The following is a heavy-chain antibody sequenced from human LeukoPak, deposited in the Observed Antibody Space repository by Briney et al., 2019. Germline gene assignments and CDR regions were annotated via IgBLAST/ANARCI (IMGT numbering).Heavy chain of an antibody. Sequence: GGSLRLSCAASGSTFSSYSMNWVRQAPGKGLEWVSSISSSSSYIYYADSVKGRFTISRDNAKNSLYLQMNSLRAEDTAVYYCARDPARIAAAGMDYWGQGTLVTVSS. CDR3: ARDPARIAAAGMDY. CDR2: ISSSSSYI. V-gene: IGHV3-21*01. J-gene: IGHJ4*02. CDR1: GSTFSSYS. D-gene: IGHD6-13*01.